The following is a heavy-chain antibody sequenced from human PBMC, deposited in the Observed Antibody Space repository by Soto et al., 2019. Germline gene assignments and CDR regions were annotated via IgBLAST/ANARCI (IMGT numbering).Heavy chain of an antibody. Sequence: PGGSLSLSCAASGFTFSSYAMSWVRHASGKGLEWVSVIYSGGSTYYADSVKGRFTISRDNSKNTLYLQMNSLRAEDTAVYYCARDLSDFGDYGRDYYCYGMAVWGQGTTVTGSS. CDR2: IYSGGST. CDR1: GFTFSSYA. CDR3: ARDLSDFGDYGRDYYCYGMAV. D-gene: IGHD4-17*01. J-gene: IGHJ6*02. V-gene: IGHV3-66*01.